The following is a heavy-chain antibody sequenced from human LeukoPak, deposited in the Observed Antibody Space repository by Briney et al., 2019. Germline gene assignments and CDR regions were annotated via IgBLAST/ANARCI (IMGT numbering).Heavy chain of an antibody. CDR1: GFSVDNYA. D-gene: IGHD5-12*01. Sequence: PGGSLRLSCVGSGFSVDNYAVNWVRQAPGKGLEWVSAISGSGGSTYYADSVKGRFTISRDNSKNTLYLQMNSLRAEDTAVYYCAKVPPINGYDPYYYYGMDVWGKGTTVTVSS. V-gene: IGHV3-23*01. CDR3: AKVPPINGYDPYYYYGMDV. J-gene: IGHJ6*04. CDR2: ISGSGGST.